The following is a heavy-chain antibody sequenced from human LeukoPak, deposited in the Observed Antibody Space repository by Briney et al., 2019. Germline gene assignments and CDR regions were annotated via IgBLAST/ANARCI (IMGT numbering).Heavy chain of an antibody. D-gene: IGHD2-21*02. Sequence: PGGSLRLSCAASGFTFSDYYMSWIRQAPGKGLEWVSYISSSGSTIYNADSVKGRFTISRDNAKNSLYLQMNSLRAEDTAVYYCARSYCGGDCYSGFDYWGQGTLVTVSS. CDR2: ISSSGSTI. V-gene: IGHV3-11*01. CDR3: ARSYCGGDCYSGFDY. CDR1: GFTFSDYY. J-gene: IGHJ4*02.